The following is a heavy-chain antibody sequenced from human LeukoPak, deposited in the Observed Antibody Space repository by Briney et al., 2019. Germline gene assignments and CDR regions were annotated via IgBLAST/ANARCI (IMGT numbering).Heavy chain of an antibody. CDR1: GCTFSSYS. D-gene: IGHD4-17*01. V-gene: IGHV3-21*01. CDR2: INSSSSSI. CDR3: AREGTVTTEYY. Sequence: PGGSLRLSFAASGCTFSSYSMNWVRQAPGKGLEWVSSINSSSSSIYYADSVKGRFNISRDKAKNSMYLQMNSLRAEDTAVYYCAREGTVTTEYYWGQGTLVTVSS. J-gene: IGHJ4*02.